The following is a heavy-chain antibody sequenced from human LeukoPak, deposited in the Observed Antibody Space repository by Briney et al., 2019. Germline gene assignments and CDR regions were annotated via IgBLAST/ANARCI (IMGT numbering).Heavy chain of an antibody. V-gene: IGHV3-33*01. Sequence: GGSLRPSCATSGFTFTTYGIHWVRQAPGRGLEWVAVTWFDGKNEYYADSVKGRFTISRDNSKNTLYLQMNRLRVEDTAIYYCARGGVQFDYELVEYYGMDIWGRGTTVTVSS. CDR2: TWFDGKNE. J-gene: IGHJ6*02. CDR3: ARGGVQFDYELVEYYGMDI. D-gene: IGHD3-16*01. CDR1: GFTFTTYG.